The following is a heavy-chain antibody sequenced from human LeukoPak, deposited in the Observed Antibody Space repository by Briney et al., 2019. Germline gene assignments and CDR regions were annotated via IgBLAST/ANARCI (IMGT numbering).Heavy chain of an antibody. Sequence: GGSLRLSCAASGFTFSSYAMSWVRQAPGKGLEWVSAISGSGGSTYYADSVKGRFTISRDNSKNMVYLQMNSLRTEDTSLYYCAWGIAVASWGQGTLVTVSS. V-gene: IGHV3-23*01. J-gene: IGHJ5*02. CDR3: AWGIAVAS. CDR2: ISGSGGST. D-gene: IGHD6-19*01. CDR1: GFTFSSYA.